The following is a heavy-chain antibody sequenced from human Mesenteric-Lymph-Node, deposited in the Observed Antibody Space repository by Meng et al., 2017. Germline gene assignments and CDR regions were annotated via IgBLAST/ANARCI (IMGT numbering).Heavy chain of an antibody. CDR3: ARSPPIIYGGNYYGAFDI. CDR2: IYHSGST. Sequence: SETLSLTCAVSGGSISSSNWWSWVRQPPGKGLEWSGEIYHSGSTNYNPSLKSRVTMSIDTSKNQFSLKLTSLTAADTAVYYCARSPPIIYGGNYYGAFDIWGQGTMVTVSS. V-gene: IGHV4-4*02. J-gene: IGHJ3*02. D-gene: IGHD1-26*01. CDR1: GGSISSSNW.